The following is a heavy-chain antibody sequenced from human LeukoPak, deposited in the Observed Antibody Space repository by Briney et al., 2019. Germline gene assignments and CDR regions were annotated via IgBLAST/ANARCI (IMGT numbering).Heavy chain of an antibody. J-gene: IGHJ4*02. V-gene: IGHV4-59*08. Sequence: PSETLSLTCTVSGGSMSNYYWSWIRQPPGKGLEWIGYIYYSGSTNYNPSLKSRVTISVDTSKNQFSLKVNSVTAADTAVYYCARLTAGIVRLFDYWGQGTLVTVTS. CDR2: IYYSGST. D-gene: IGHD6-13*01. CDR3: ARLTAGIVRLFDY. CDR1: GGSMSNYY.